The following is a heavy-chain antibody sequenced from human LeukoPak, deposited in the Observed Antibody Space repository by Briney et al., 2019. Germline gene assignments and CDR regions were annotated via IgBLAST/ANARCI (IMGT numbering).Heavy chain of an antibody. J-gene: IGHJ5*02. CDR1: GGSISSSPYY. V-gene: IGHV4-39*01. Sequence: SETLSLTCTVSGGSISSSPYYWGWLRQPPGTGLEWIGSMYYSGSTYYNPSLESRITISVDTSKNQFSLKLTSVTAADTALYYCASNIIAAAGDKQLKRWFDPWGQGTLVTVSS. CDR3: ASNIIAAAGDKQLKRWFDP. CDR2: MYYSGST. D-gene: IGHD6-13*01.